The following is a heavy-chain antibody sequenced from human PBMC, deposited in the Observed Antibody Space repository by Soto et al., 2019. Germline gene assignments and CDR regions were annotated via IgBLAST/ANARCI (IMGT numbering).Heavy chain of an antibody. CDR1: GGSISSGGYS. J-gene: IGHJ4*02. CDR3: ARATVCRHNWGCYFDY. Sequence: KSSETLSLTCAVSGGSISSGGYSWSWIRQPPGKGLEWIGYIYHSGSTYYNPSLKSRVTISVDRSKNQFSLKLSSVTAADTAVYYCARATVCRHNWGCYFDYWGQGTLVTVSS. V-gene: IGHV4-30-2*01. D-gene: IGHD7-27*01. CDR2: IYHSGST.